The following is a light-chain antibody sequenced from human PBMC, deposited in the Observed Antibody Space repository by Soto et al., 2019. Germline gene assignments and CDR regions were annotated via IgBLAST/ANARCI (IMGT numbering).Light chain of an antibody. CDR1: QGVRTW. J-gene: IGKJ3*01. CDR2: GAS. Sequence: DIQMTQSPSSVSASVGDRVTITCRTSQGVRTWLGWYQQKTGKAPKLLIYGASSLQTGVSSRFSGSGSGTDFTLTISSLQPEDSATYFCQQADNVLITFGPGTRVDV. V-gene: IGKV1-12*01. CDR3: QQADNVLIT.